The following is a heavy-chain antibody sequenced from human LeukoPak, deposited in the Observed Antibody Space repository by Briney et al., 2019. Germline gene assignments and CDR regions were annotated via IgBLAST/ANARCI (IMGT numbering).Heavy chain of an antibody. V-gene: IGHV3-74*01. J-gene: IGHJ4*02. Sequence: PGGSLRLSCAASGFTFSRYWIHWVRQAPGKGLVWVSRINTDGSRTTYADSVKGRFTISRDNAKNTVYLQMNSLRAEDTAVYYCARGGQWLQLRSGTIDYWGQGTLVTVSS. CDR1: GFTFSRYW. CDR2: INTDGSRT. CDR3: ARGGQWLQLRSGTIDY. D-gene: IGHD5-24*01.